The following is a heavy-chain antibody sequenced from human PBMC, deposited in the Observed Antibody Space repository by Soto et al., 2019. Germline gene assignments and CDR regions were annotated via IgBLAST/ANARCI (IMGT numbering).Heavy chain of an antibody. J-gene: IGHJ6*02. CDR1: GGTLRSHA. Sequence: QVQLVQSGAEVKKPGSSVRVSCKASGGTLRSHAINWVRQAPGQGLEWMGGIIPSFGSPKYAQKFQGIVTITADESSLTAYMELSSLSSEDTSFYYCAGTLKIPCYHGMDVWGQGTTVTVSS. CDR3: AGTLKIPCYHGMDV. V-gene: IGHV1-69*01. D-gene: IGHD2-2*02. CDR2: IIPSFGSP.